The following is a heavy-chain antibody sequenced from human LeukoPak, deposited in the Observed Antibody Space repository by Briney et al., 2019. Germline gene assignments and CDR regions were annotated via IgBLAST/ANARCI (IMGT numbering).Heavy chain of an antibody. CDR1: GFTFSDHY. CDR2: TRNKANSYTT. CDR3: ARAGGYRYGNEGFYYYGMDA. V-gene: IGHV3-72*01. J-gene: IGHJ6*02. D-gene: IGHD5-18*01. Sequence: PGGSLRLSCAASGFTFSDHYMDWVRQAPGKGLEWVGRTRNKANSYTTEYAASVKGRFTISRDDSKNSLYLQMNSLKTEDTAVYYCARAGGYRYGNEGFYYYGMDAWGQGTTVTVSS.